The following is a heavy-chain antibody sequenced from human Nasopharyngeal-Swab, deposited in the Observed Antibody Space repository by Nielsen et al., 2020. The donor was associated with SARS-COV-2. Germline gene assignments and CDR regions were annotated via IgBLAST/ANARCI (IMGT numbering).Heavy chain of an antibody. J-gene: IGHJ6*03. Sequence: WIRQPPGKGLEWIGSVYYGGNTYYNPSLKSRVTISVDTSKNQFSLKLASVTAADTAVDYGAGRAAQGDGEEDEGREGGGKG. D-gene: IGHD6-25*01. CDR2: VYYGGNT. CDR3: AGRAAQGDGEEDEGREG. V-gene: IGHV4-39*01.